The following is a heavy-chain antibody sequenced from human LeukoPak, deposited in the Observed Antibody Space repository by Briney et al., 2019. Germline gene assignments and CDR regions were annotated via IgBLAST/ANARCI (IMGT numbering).Heavy chain of an antibody. CDR2: ISGSGGST. CDR1: GFTFSSYA. CDR3: AEGDSITIFGVVIPYFDY. J-gene: IGHJ4*02. V-gene: IGHV3-23*01. D-gene: IGHD3-3*01. Sequence: PGGSLRLSCAASGFTFSSYAMSWVRQAPGKGLEWVSAISGSGGSTYCADSVKGRFTISRDNSKNTLYLQMNSLRAEDTAVYYCAEGDSITIFGVVIPYFDYWGQGTLVTVSS.